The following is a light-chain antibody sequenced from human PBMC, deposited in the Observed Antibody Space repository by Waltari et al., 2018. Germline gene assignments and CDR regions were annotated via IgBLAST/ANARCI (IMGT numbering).Light chain of an antibody. CDR2: DAS. J-gene: IGKJ2*01. Sequence: EIVLTQSPATLSLSPGERATLSCRASQSVSSYLAWYQQKPGQAPRLLIYDASNRATGIPARLSGSGSGTDFTLTISSLEPEDFAVYYCQQRSNWPPMYTFGQGTKLEIK. CDR1: QSVSSY. V-gene: IGKV3-11*01. CDR3: QQRSNWPPMYT.